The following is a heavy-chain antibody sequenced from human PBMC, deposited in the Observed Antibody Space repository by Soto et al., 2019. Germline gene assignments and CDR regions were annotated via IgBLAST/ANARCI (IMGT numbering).Heavy chain of an antibody. J-gene: IGHJ5*02. D-gene: IGHD2-2*02. V-gene: IGHV3-23*01. Sequence: GGSLRLSCAASGFTFSSYAMSWVRQAPGKGLEWVSAISGSGGSTYYADSVKGRFTISRGNSKNTLYLQMNSLRAEDTAVYYCAKEYCSSTSCYTGWFDPWGQGTLVTVSS. CDR1: GFTFSSYA. CDR3: AKEYCSSTSCYTGWFDP. CDR2: ISGSGGST.